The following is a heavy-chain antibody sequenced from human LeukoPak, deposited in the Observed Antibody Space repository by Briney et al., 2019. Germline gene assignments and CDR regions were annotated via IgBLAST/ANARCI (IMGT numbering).Heavy chain of an antibody. J-gene: IGHJ4*02. CDR3: VKDDGWVQYAN. CDR1: GFTFSTYG. V-gene: IGHV3-23*01. Sequence: GGTLRLSCVASGFTFSTYGMSWVRQAPGKGLEWVSGIRADAVTTYYADSVKGRFIISRDNSKNTVYLQMNSLSAEDAAVYYCVKDDGWVQYANWGQGTLVTVSS. CDR2: IRADAVTT. D-gene: IGHD5-24*01.